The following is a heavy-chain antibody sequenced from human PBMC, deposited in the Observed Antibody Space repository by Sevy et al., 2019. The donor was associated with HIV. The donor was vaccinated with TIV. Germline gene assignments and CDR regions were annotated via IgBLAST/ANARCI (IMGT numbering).Heavy chain of an antibody. Sequence: GGSLRLSCAASGFIFNDYWMSWVRQAPGKGLEWVANIKQDGSEKYYVYSVKGRFTISRDNAKNSLYLQMNSLRAEDTAGYYCARDVSSPYGDYECYYFDYFGHLNLVTVSS. CDR3: ARDVSSPYGDYECYYFDY. V-gene: IGHV3-7*01. CDR2: IKQDGSEK. J-gene: IGHJ4*01. D-gene: IGHD4-17*01. CDR1: GFIFNDYW.